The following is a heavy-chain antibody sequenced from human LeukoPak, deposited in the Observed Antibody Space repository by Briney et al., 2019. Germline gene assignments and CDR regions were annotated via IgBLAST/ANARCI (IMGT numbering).Heavy chain of an antibody. V-gene: IGHV4-59*01. CDR3: ARLSSGSLDM. J-gene: IGHJ3*02. D-gene: IGHD3-10*01. CDR2: LYSSGSS. CDR1: DGSISGNY. Sequence: SETLSLTCTVSDGSISGNYWSWIRQPPGKGLEWIGYLYSSGSSNYNPSLKSRVTISVGTSKNQFSLKVRSVTAADTAVYYCARLSSGSLDMWGQGTMVTVSS.